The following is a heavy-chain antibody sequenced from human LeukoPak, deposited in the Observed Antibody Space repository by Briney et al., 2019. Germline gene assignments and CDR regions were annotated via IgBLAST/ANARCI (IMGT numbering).Heavy chain of an antibody. CDR2: IYYSGST. V-gene: IGHV4-39*07. D-gene: IGHD6-19*01. J-gene: IGHJ4*02. CDR1: GGSISSSSYY. CDR3: ARSQWPFSVRAAFDY. Sequence: PSETLSLTCTVSGGSISSSSYYWGWIRQPPGNGLEWIGSIYYSGSTYYNPSLKSRVTISVDTSKNQFSLKLSSVTAADTAVYYCARSQWPFSVRAAFDYWGQGTLVTVSS.